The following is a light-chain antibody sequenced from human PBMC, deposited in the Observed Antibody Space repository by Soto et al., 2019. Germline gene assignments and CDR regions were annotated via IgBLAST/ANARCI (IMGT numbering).Light chain of an antibody. J-gene: IGLJ3*02. CDR2: ADN. V-gene: IGLV1-40*01. Sequence: QSVLTQPPSVSGAPGQRVTISCTGTNSNIGAVYGVQWYQQFPGTAPKLLIYADNIRPSGVPDRFSGSKSATSASLAITGLQPDDEADYYCQSYDRSLVGLVFGAGTKLTVL. CDR1: NSNIGAVYG. CDR3: QSYDRSLVGLV.